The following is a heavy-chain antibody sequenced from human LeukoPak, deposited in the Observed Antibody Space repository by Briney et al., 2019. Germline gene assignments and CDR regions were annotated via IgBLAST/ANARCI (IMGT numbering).Heavy chain of an antibody. Sequence: GGSLRLSCAASGFTFDDYAMHWVRQAPGKGLEWVSLISWDGGSTYYADSVKGRFTISRDNAKNSLYLQMNSLRAEDTALYYCARVPGGRYYYYMDVWGKGTTVTVSS. CDR2: ISWDGGST. D-gene: IGHD3-10*01. V-gene: IGHV3-43D*03. CDR3: ARVPGGRYYYYMDV. J-gene: IGHJ6*03. CDR1: GFTFDDYA.